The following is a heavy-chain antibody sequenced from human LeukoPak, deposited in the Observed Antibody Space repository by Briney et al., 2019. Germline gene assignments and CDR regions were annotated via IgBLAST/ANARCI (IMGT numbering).Heavy chain of an antibody. CDR2: INHSGGT. CDR3: ARLLAAPYYYYYMDV. V-gene: IGHV4-34*01. J-gene: IGHJ6*03. Sequence: SEILSLTCAVYGGSFSGYYWSWIRQPPGKGLEWIGEINHSGGTNYNPSLKSRVTISVDTSKNQFSLKLSSVTAADTAVYYCARLLAAPYYYYYMDVWGKGTTVTVSS. CDR1: GGSFSGYY. D-gene: IGHD6-6*01.